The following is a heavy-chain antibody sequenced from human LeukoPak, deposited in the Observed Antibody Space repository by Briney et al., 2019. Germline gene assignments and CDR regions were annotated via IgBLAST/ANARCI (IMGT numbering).Heavy chain of an antibody. CDR2: IKHDGADK. V-gene: IGHV3-7*01. D-gene: IGHD5-18*01. Sequence: GGSLRLSCVASGFTFSSYWMSWVRQAPGKGLEWVANIKHDGADKYFVDSVKGRFTISRDNVKNSLFLRMNSLRAEDTAMYYCARRYSYGYFDCWGQGTLVTVSS. J-gene: IGHJ4*02. CDR3: ARRYSYGYFDC. CDR1: GFTFSSYW.